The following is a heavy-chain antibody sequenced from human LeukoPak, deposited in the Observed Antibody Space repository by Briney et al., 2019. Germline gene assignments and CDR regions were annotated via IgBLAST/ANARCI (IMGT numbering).Heavy chain of an antibody. CDR1: GGSFSGYY. CDR2: INHSGST. Sequence: SETLSLTCAVYGGSFSGYYWSWIRHPPGRGLEWIGEINHSGSTNYNPSLKSRVTISVDTSKNQFSLKLSSVTAADTAVYYCARARVGYSSSWYYRYWGQGTLVTVSS. J-gene: IGHJ4*02. V-gene: IGHV4-34*01. CDR3: ARARVGYSSSWYYRY. D-gene: IGHD6-13*01.